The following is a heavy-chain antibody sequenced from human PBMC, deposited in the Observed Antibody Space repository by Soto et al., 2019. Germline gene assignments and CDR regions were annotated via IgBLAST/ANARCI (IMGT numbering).Heavy chain of an antibody. Sequence: QVQLVESGGGVVQPGRSLRLSCAASGFTFSSYGMHWVRQAPGKGLEWVAVISYDGSNKYYADSVKGRFTISRDNSKNTLYLQMNSLRAEATAVYYCAKGDRSVDSSGYPFDSWGQGTLVTVSS. V-gene: IGHV3-30*18. CDR3: AKGDRSVDSSGYPFDS. CDR1: GFTFSSYG. CDR2: ISYDGSNK. J-gene: IGHJ4*02. D-gene: IGHD3-22*01.